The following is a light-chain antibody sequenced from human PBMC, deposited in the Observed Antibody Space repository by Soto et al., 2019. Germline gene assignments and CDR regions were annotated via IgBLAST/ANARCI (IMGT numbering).Light chain of an antibody. CDR3: QQYSNWPPA. Sequence: ETVMTQSPATLSVSPGDRATLSCRASQSVSRDLAWYQQKPGQAPRLLIYAASTRATGIPARFSGSGSGTEFTLTISSLQPEDSAVYHCQQYSNWPPAFGQGTKVDI. CDR2: AAS. J-gene: IGKJ1*01. V-gene: IGKV3-15*01. CDR1: QSVSRD.